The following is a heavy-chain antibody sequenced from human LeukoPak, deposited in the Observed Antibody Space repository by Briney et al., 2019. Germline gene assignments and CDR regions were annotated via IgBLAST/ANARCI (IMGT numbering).Heavy chain of an antibody. V-gene: IGHV3-48*04. CDR3: ARGSYDILTGTFDY. CDR1: GFTFSSYS. D-gene: IGHD3-9*01. Sequence: PGGSLRLSCAASGFTFSSYSMNWVRQAPGKGLEWVSYISSSSSTIYYADSVKGRFTISRDNAKNSLYLQMNSLRAEDTAVYYCARGSYDILTGTFDYWGQGTLVTVSS. J-gene: IGHJ4*02. CDR2: ISSSSSTI.